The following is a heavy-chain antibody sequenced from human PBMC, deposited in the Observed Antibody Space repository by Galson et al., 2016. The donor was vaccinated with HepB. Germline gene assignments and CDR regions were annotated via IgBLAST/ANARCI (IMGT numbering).Heavy chain of an antibody. V-gene: IGHV4-34*01. CDR2: IRPNGAT. CDR3: AGGGTWLTYGDY. D-gene: IGHD1-14*01. J-gene: IGHJ4*02. Sequence: SETLSLTCGVLGGSLGANYWSWIRQAPGKGLEWIGEIRPNGATNYNPSLRSRITMSLDGSKNEFTLNLAPVNAADTAVYYCAGGGTWLTYGDYWGQGTLVTVYS. CDR1: GGSLGANY.